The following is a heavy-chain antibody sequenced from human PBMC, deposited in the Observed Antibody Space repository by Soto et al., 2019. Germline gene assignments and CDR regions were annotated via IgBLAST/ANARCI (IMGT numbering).Heavy chain of an antibody. Sequence: PGGSLRLSCEASGFTFRNSGMEWIRQAPGKGLEWVARIWYDGSSQYYADSVKGRFTISRDNSKNTLYMEMNSVRVEDTAVYYCARDMDNNYDGMDVWGQGTTVTVSS. CDR1: GFTFRNSG. D-gene: IGHD5-18*01. CDR2: IWYDGSSQ. V-gene: IGHV3-30*02. CDR3: ARDMDNNYDGMDV. J-gene: IGHJ6*02.